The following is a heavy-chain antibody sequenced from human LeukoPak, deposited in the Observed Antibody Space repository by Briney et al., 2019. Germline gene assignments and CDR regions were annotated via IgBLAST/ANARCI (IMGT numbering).Heavy chain of an antibody. CDR1: GGSISSNSFY. CDR3: ARDLSMADLGWFDP. CDR2: IYHSGNT. D-gene: IGHD2-8*01. J-gene: IGHJ5*02. Sequence: SETLSLTCTVSGGSISSNSFYWGWIRQPPGKGLEWIGSIYHSGNTYYNPSLKSRVTISVDTSKNQFSLKLSSVTAADTAVYYCARDLSMADLGWFDPWGQGTLVTVSS. V-gene: IGHV4-39*07.